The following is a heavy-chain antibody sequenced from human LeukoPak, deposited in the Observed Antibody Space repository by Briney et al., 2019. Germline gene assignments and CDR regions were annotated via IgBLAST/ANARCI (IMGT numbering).Heavy chain of an antibody. D-gene: IGHD5-24*01. J-gene: IGHJ4*02. CDR2: IGGRGVIT. CDR3: AKDREMATISGFFDY. Sequence: GGSLKLSCAASGFTFSSYAMSWVRRAPGKGLEWVSVIGGRGVITYYADSVKGRFTISRDNSKNTLYLQMNSLRAEDTAVYYCAKDREMATISGFFDYWGQGTLVTASS. CDR1: GFTFSSYA. V-gene: IGHV3-23*01.